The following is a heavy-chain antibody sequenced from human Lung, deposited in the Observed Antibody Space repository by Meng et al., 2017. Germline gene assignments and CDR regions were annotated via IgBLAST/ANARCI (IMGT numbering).Heavy chain of an antibody. CDR1: GGSFSGYY. Sequence: QVQLQQWGAGLLKPSETLSLTCVGYGGSFSGYYWSWIRQPPGKGLEWIGEISHSGSTNYNPSLKSRVTISVDTSKNQFSLQLTSVTAADTAMYYCTRAPLPAGRGLKNWFEPWGQGTLVTVSS. D-gene: IGHD2-2*01. CDR2: ISHSGST. CDR3: TRAPLPAGRGLKNWFEP. V-gene: IGHV4-34*01. J-gene: IGHJ5*02.